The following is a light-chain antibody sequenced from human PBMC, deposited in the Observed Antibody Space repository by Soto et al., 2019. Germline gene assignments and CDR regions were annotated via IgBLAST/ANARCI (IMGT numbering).Light chain of an antibody. CDR1: SNDIGIDKL. J-gene: IGLJ2*01. CDR2: EGF. CDR3: CSYANTNNGL. V-gene: IGLV2-23*01. Sequence: QSVLTQPASVSGSPGQSITISCTGTSNDIGIDKLVSWYQQHPGRAPKLMIYEGFKRPSGVSDRFSGSKSGNTASLTISGLRAEDEADYYCCSYANTNNGLFGGGTKLTVL.